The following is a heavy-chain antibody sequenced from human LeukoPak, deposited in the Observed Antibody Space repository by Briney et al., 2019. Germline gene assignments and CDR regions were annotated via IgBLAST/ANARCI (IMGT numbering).Heavy chain of an antibody. CDR3: ARDKELPAPYYYYGMDV. CDR1: GGSISSGSYY. V-gene: IGHV4-61*02. CDR2: IYTSGST. D-gene: IGHD1-26*01. J-gene: IGHJ6*02. Sequence: SQTLSLTCTVSGGSISSGSYYWSWIRPPAGKGLEWIGRIYTSGSTNYNPSLKSRVTISVDTSKNQFSLKLSSVTAADTAVYYCARDKELPAPYYYYGMDVWGQGTTVTVSS.